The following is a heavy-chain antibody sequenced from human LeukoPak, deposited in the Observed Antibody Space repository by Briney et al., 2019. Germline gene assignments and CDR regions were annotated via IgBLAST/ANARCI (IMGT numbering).Heavy chain of an antibody. V-gene: IGHV1-46*01. D-gene: IGHD1-1*01. CDR3: ARDRSTTGNFDY. J-gene: IGHJ4*02. CDR1: GYTFTSYY. CDR2: INPSGGST. Sequence: ASVKVSCKASGYTFTSYYMHWVRQAPGQGLEWMGIINPSGGSTSYAQKFQGRVTMTRDMSTSTVYMELSSLRSEDIAVYYCARDRSTTGNFDYWGQGTLVTVSS.